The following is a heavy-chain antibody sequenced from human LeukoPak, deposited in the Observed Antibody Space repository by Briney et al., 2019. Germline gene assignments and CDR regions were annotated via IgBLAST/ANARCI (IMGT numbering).Heavy chain of an antibody. V-gene: IGHV1-2*02. CDR1: GYTFTGQD. J-gene: IGHJ4*02. CDR2: INPNTGAT. D-gene: IGHD6-6*01. Sequence: ASVKVSCKASGYTFTGQDMHWVRQAPGQGFECMGWINPNTGATNYAQKFQGRVTMTRDTTINTAYIELTNLTSDDTAVYYCASYPRYSSSPPFVCWGQGTMVTVSP. CDR3: ASYPRYSSSPPFVC.